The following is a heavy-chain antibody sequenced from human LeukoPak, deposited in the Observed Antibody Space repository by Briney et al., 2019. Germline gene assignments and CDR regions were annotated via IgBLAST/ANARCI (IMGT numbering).Heavy chain of an antibody. V-gene: IGHV4-4*07. CDR2: IYTSGST. J-gene: IGHJ3*02. Sequence: SETLSLTCTVSGGSISSYYWSWIRQHAGKGLEWIGRIYTSGSTNYNPSLKSRVTMSVDTSKNQFSLKLSSVTAADTAVYYCARERLVVVPAAIRDAFDIWGQGTMVTVSS. CDR1: GGSISSYY. D-gene: IGHD2-2*02. CDR3: ARERLVVVPAAIRDAFDI.